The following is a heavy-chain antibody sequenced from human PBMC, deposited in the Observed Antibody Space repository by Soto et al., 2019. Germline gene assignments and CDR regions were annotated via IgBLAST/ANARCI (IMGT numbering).Heavy chain of an antibody. CDR3: ATGSSESYPGSRIFDF. CDR1: EVNIGSRA. D-gene: IGHD3-10*01. Sequence: RHSCIAAEVNIGSRALSRIRQAPGEGLEWVSTLTDNGGDAKYADSVRGRFAISRDNSKKTLYLQMSSLPVEDSAIYYCATGSSESYPGSRIFDFWDRGTLVTV. V-gene: IGHV3-23*01. J-gene: IGHJ4*02. CDR2: LTDNGGDA.